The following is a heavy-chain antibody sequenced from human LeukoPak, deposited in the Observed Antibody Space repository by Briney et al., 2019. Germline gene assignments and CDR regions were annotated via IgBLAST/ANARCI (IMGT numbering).Heavy chain of an antibody. CDR2: INHSGST. J-gene: IGHJ4*02. D-gene: IGHD5-12*01. Sequence: PSETLSLTCAVYGGSFSGYYWSWIRQPPGKGLEWIGEINHSGSTNYNPSLKSRVTISVDTSKNQLSLKLSSVTAADTAVYYCARGLGVATFDYWGQGTLVTVSS. CDR3: ARGLGVATFDY. CDR1: GGSFSGYY. V-gene: IGHV4-34*01.